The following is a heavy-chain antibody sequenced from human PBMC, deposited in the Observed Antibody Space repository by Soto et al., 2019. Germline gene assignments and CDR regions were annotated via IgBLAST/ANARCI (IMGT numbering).Heavy chain of an antibody. CDR2: VYYSGTT. V-gene: IGHV4-30-4*01. CDR1: GGSIRNGDYY. Sequence: SETLSPTCSVSGGSIRNGDYYWGWIRQPPGKGLEWIGYVYYSGTTYSRPSPNSRVSITVDTSENQFSLRLTSVTAADTAVYYCVTGNCVGAAYYFDYWGPGTLVTVSS. D-gene: IGHD1-26*01. CDR3: VTGNCVGAAYYFDY. J-gene: IGHJ4*02.